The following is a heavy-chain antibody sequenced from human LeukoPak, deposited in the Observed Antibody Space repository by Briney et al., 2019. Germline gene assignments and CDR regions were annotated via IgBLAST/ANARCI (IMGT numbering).Heavy chain of an antibody. D-gene: IGHD2-15*01. Sequence: GGSLRLSCAASGFTFSSYWMSWVRQAPGEGLEWVANIKQDGSEKYYVDSLKGRFTVSRDNAKNSLYLQINSLRAGDTAVYYCARVGAARYYYYYMDVWGKGTTVTVSS. J-gene: IGHJ6*03. CDR2: IKQDGSEK. CDR1: GFTFSSYW. V-gene: IGHV3-7*01. CDR3: ARVGAARYYYYYMDV.